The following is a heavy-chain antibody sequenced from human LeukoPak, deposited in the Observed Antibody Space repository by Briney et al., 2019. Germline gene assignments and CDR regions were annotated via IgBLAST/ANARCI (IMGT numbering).Heavy chain of an antibody. D-gene: IGHD6-19*01. Sequence: PGGSLRLSCAASGFTFSSFSMNWVRQAPGKGLEWVSYISSSSNIIHYAESVKGRFTIFRDNAKNSLYLQMNSLRDEDTAVFHCARGSGAMDVWGQGTTVTVSS. V-gene: IGHV3-48*02. J-gene: IGHJ6*02. CDR3: ARGSGAMDV. CDR2: ISSSSNII. CDR1: GFTFSSFS.